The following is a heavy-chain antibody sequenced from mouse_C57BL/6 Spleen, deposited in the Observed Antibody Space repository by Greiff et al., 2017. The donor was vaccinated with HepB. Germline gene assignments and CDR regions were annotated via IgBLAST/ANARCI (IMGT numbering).Heavy chain of an antibody. CDR1: GFTFSDYG. J-gene: IGHJ1*03. D-gene: IGHD1-1*01. CDR3: AREYYYGSLWYFDV. V-gene: IGHV5-17*01. Sequence: EVKLVESGGGLVKPGGSLKLSCAASGFTFSDYGMHWVRQAPEKGLEWVAYISSGSSTIYYADTVKGRFTISRDNAKNTLFLQMTSLRSEDTAMYYCAREYYYGSLWYFDVWGTGTTVTVSS. CDR2: ISSGSSTI.